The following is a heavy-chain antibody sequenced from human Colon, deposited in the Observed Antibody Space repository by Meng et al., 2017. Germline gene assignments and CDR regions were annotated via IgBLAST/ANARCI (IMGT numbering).Heavy chain of an antibody. CDR3: ARTGLHSYYFDF. J-gene: IGHJ4*02. CDR2: ISNSGSA. D-gene: IGHD2-21*01. CDR1: GGSNISGGYY. V-gene: IGHV4-31*02. Sequence: VQLQGSGPGLVKPSQTLSLICSVAGGSNISGGYYWSWIRQHPQKGLEWIGYISNSGSAYYNPSLKSRVSISVDTSKNQFSLKMHSVSAADTALYYCARTGLHSYYFDFWGQGTLVTVSS.